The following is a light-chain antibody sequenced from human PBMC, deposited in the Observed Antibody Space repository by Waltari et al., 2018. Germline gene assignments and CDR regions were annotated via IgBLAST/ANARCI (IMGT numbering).Light chain of an antibody. Sequence: SYALTQPPSVSASPGQTARITCSGDALPKRYTYWYQQKSGQVPVLVIHEDNKRPSGVPDGISGASSGTMATLTISGVQVDDEATYHCYSRDSSGEQRVFGGGTKLTVL. CDR1: ALPKRY. CDR2: EDN. CDR3: YSRDSSGEQRV. J-gene: IGLJ3*02. V-gene: IGLV3-10*01.